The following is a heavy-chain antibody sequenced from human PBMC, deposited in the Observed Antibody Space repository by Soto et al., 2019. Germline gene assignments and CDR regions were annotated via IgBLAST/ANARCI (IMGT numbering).Heavy chain of an antibody. V-gene: IGHV3-30*18. J-gene: IGHJ4*02. CDR3: AKGVVREPAYFDY. CDR1: GFTFSSFA. D-gene: IGHD3-10*01. Sequence: GGSLRLSCTVSGFTFSSFAMYWVRQAPGKGLEWVALISYDGTNEDYAESVRGRFTISRDNSKNTLYLDMNSLSAEDSAVYFCAKGVVREPAYFDYWGQGTLVTVSS. CDR2: ISYDGTNE.